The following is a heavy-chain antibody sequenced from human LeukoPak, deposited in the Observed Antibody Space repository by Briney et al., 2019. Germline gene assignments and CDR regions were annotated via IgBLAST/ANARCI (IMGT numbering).Heavy chain of an antibody. CDR3: AQDDRSGNYWSLIDY. D-gene: IGHD3-10*01. J-gene: IGHJ4*02. CDR2: ISGTGDIT. V-gene: IGHV3-23*01. CDR1: GFPFSDYA. Sequence: GGSLRLSCAASGFPFSDYAMSWVRPAPGKGLEWVSTISGTGDITYYADSLKGRFTISRDNSKNTLYLQMNSLRAEDTAVDYCAQDDRSGNYWSLIDYWGQGALVTVSS.